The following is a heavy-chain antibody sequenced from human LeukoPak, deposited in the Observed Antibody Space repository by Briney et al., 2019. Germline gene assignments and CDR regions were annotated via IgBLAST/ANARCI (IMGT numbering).Heavy chain of an antibody. CDR3: TTGFFGVVNDAFDI. D-gene: IGHD3-3*01. CDR1: GFTFSNAW. Sequence: GGSLRLSCAASGFTFSNAWMNWVRQAPGKGLEWVGRIYSKTDGGTTDYAAPVKGRFTISRDDSKSTLYLQMNSLKTEDTALYYCTTGFFGVVNDAFDIWGQGTMVTVSS. J-gene: IGHJ3*02. V-gene: IGHV3-15*01. CDR2: IYSKTDGGTT.